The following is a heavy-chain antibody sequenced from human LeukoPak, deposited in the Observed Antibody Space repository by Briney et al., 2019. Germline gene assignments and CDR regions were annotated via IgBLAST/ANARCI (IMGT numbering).Heavy chain of an antibody. CDR1: GFTFSRCW. Sequence: GGSLRLSCAASGFTFSRCWMTWVRQAPGKGPEWVANIKQDGSEEYYVDSVKGRFTISRDNAKNSLYLQMNSLRAEDTAIYYCARDKIEGPSNFDNWGQGTLVIVSS. J-gene: IGHJ4*02. V-gene: IGHV3-7*03. D-gene: IGHD2/OR15-2a*01. CDR3: ARDKIEGPSNFDN. CDR2: IKQDGSEE.